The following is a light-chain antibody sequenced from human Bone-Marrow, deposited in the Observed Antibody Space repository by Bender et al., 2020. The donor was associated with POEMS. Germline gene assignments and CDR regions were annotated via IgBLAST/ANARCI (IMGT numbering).Light chain of an antibody. CDR1: SRDVGDYNY. Sequence: QSALTQPASVSGSPGQSITISCTGTSRDVGDYNYISWYQQHPGKAPKVMIYDVTNRPSGVSYRFSGSKSGNTASLTISGLQAEDEADYYCSSYTSSTLVVFGGGTKLTVL. J-gene: IGLJ3*02. CDR3: SSYTSSTLVV. CDR2: DVT. V-gene: IGLV2-14*01.